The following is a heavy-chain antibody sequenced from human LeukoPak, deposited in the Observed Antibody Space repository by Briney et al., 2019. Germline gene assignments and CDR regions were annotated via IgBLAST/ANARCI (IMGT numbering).Heavy chain of an antibody. CDR3: AREKLSSSLIDY. CDR1: GYTCTGYY. CDR2: INPNSGGT. V-gene: IGHV1-2*02. Sequence: ASVKVSCKASGYTCTGYYMHWVRQATGQGLEWMGWINPNSGGTNYAQKFQGRVTMTRDTSISTAYMELSRLRSDDTAVYYGAREKLSSSLIDYWGQGTLVTVSS. D-gene: IGHD6-6*01. J-gene: IGHJ4*02.